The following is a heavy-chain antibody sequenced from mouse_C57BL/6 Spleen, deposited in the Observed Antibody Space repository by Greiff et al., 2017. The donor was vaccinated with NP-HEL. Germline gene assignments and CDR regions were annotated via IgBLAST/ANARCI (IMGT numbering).Heavy chain of an antibody. V-gene: IGHV5-17*01. J-gene: IGHJ1*03. CDR3: AREFHYWYFDV. CDR1: GFTFSDYG. Sequence: DVKLVESGGGLVKPGGSLKLSCAASGFTFSDYGMHWVRQAPEKGLEWVAYISSGSSTIYYADTVKGRFTISRDNAKNTLFLQMTSLRSEDTAMYYCAREFHYWYFDVWGTGTTVTVSS. CDR2: ISSGSSTI.